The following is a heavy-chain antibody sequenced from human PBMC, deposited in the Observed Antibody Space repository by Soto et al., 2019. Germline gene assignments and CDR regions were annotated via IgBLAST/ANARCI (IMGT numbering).Heavy chain of an antibody. Sequence: SETLSLTCGVSGGSLSGATYSWSWIRQHPGKGLEWIGYIYYSGSTYYNPSLKSRVIISADTSKNQFSLKLSSVTAADTAVYYCARVLGYCSGTNCYPDYWGQGTLVTVS. CDR1: GGSLSGATYS. CDR2: IYYSGST. D-gene: IGHD2-15*01. CDR3: ARVLGYCSGTNCYPDY. J-gene: IGHJ4*02. V-gene: IGHV4-31*11.